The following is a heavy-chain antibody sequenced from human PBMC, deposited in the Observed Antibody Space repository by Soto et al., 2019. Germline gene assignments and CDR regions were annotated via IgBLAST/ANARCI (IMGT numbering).Heavy chain of an antibody. CDR3: ATISFSALNMRAFDM. CDR1: GFTFSDYY. D-gene: IGHD2-21*01. J-gene: IGHJ3*02. CDR2: ISGNGEVI. Sequence: LRLSCAASGFTFSDYYIHWIRRAPGKGLEWISYISGNGEVIQYAASARGRFTISRDNARSTLFLQMDSLRAEDTAVYYCATISFSALNMRAFDMWGQGKMVTVSS. V-gene: IGHV3-11*04.